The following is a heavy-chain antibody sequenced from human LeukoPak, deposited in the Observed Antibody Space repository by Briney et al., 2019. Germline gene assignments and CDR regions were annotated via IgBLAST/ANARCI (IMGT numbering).Heavy chain of an antibody. Sequence: SETLSLTCAVYGGSFSGYYWSWIRQPPGKGLEWIGEINHSGSTNYNPSLKSRVTISVDTSKNQFSLKLSSVTAADTAVYYCARGSGYSYGYPFDYWGQGTLVTVSS. CDR1: GGSFSGYY. J-gene: IGHJ4*02. CDR3: ARGSGYSYGYPFDY. D-gene: IGHD5-18*01. V-gene: IGHV4-34*01. CDR2: INHSGST.